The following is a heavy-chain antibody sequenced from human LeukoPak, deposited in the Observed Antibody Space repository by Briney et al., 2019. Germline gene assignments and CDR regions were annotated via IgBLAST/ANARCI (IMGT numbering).Heavy chain of an antibody. Sequence: SGSGGSTYYGDSVKGRFTISRDNSKNPLYLQMNSLRAEDTAVYYCAKGGRWGSGSFHTFDYWGQGTLVTVSS. V-gene: IGHV3-23*01. CDR3: AKGGRWGSGSFHTFDY. CDR2: SGSGGST. D-gene: IGHD3-10*01. J-gene: IGHJ4*02.